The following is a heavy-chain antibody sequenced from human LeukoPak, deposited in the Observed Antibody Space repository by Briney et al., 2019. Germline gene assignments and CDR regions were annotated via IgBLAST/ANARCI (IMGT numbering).Heavy chain of an antibody. CDR1: GYSISSNNW. V-gene: IGHV4-28*01. D-gene: IGHD6-19*01. J-gene: IGHJ3*01. Sequence: PSETLSLTCAVSGYSISSNNWWAWVRQPPGKGLEWIVYIYYNGNTYYNPYNPSLTSRVTMSVDTSKNQFSLKLDSVTEIDTAMYYCARNQAVAANRGASDVWGQGTMVTVSS. CDR3: ARNQAVAANRGASDV. CDR2: IYYNGNT.